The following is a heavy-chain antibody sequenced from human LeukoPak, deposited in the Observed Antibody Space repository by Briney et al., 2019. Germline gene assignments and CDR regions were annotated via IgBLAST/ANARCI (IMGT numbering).Heavy chain of an antibody. V-gene: IGHV4-4*02. D-gene: IGHD1-1*01. CDR1: GASISRGSW. J-gene: IGHJ4*02. Sequence: PSWTLSLTCDVSGASISRGSWWSWVRQPPGKGLEWVGEFSHSGITNFNPSLKSRVTISVDKSRNQFSLNLIPVTAADTGVYFCARNRGHNQEHWGQGTLVTVSS. CDR2: FSHSGIT. CDR3: ARNRGHNQEH.